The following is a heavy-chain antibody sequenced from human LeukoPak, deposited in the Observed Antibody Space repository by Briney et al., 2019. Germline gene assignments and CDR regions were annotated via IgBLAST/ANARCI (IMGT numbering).Heavy chain of an antibody. CDR3: AAQPFDY. D-gene: IGHD2-2*01. CDR1: GVTFSSYW. CDR2: IKHDGTEK. V-gene: IGHV3-7*01. Sequence: GGSLRLSCAVSGVTFSSYWMSWVRQAPGKGLEWVANIKHDGTEKYYVDSVKGRFTISRDNPKNSLYLQMDSLRAEDTAVYYCAAQPFDYWGQGTLVTVSS. J-gene: IGHJ4*02.